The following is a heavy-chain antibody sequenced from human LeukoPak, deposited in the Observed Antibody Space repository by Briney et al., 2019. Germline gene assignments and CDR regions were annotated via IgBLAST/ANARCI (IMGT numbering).Heavy chain of an antibody. J-gene: IGHJ4*02. Sequence: GGSLRLSCAASGFTFSHHGIHWVRQAPGKGLEWVAFVRYDGLNKYYAVSVKGRFIISKDNSRNTVYLQMNTLRPEDTAVYYCAKDRRTLEWLFGSLVSWGQGTLVTVSS. CDR1: GFTFSHHG. V-gene: IGHV3-30*02. CDR3: AKDRRTLEWLFGSLVS. CDR2: VRYDGLNK. D-gene: IGHD3-3*01.